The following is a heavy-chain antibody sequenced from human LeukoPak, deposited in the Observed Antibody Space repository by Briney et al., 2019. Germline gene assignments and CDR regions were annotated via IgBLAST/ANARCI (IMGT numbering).Heavy chain of an antibody. CDR3: ARAAIAAARIYYYMDV. J-gene: IGHJ6*03. V-gene: IGHV3-21*01. Sequence: GSLRLSCAASGFTFSSYSMNWVRQAPGKGLEWVSFISTSSSYIHNADSVKGRFTISRDNAENSLYLQMNSLRAEDTAVYYCARAAIAAARIYYYMDVWGKGTTVTASS. D-gene: IGHD6-13*01. CDR2: ISTSSSYI. CDR1: GFTFSSYS.